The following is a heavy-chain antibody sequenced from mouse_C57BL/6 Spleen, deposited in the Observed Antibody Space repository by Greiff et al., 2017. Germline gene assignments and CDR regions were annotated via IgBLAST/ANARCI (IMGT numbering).Heavy chain of an antibody. J-gene: IGHJ4*01. CDR1: GYAFSSSW. CDR3: ARGEGAMDY. Sequence: QVQLKESGPELVKPGASVKISCKASGYAFSSSWMNWVKQRPGKGLEWIGRIYPGDGDTNYNGKFKGKATLTADKASSTAYMQLSSLTSEDSAVYFCARGEGAMDYWGQGTSVTVSS. CDR2: IYPGDGDT. V-gene: IGHV1-82*01.